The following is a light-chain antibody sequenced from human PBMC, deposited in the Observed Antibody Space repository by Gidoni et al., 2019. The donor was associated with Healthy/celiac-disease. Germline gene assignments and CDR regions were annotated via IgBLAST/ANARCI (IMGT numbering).Light chain of an antibody. CDR2: AAS. J-gene: IGKJ3*01. Sequence: DIQMTQSPSSLSASVGDRVTITCRASQSISSYLNWYQQKPGKAPKLLIYAASSLQSGVPSRFSGSGSGTDVTLTISSLQPEDFATYYCQQSYSTLPFTFGPGTKVDSK. V-gene: IGKV1-39*01. CDR3: QQSYSTLPFT. CDR1: QSISSY.